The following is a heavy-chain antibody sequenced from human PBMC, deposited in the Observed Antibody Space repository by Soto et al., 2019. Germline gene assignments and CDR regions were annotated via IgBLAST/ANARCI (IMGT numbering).Heavy chain of an antibody. Sequence: GGSLRLSCAASGFTFSNYWMSWVRQAPGKGPEWVANIKQDGREKYYVDSVRGRFTISRDNAKNSVYLQMNSLRAEDTAVYYCTRDGGSYFSYYYGMDVWGQGTTVTVSS. CDR3: TRDGGSYFSYYYGMDV. CDR1: GFTFSNYW. J-gene: IGHJ6*02. CDR2: IKQDGREK. D-gene: IGHD1-26*01. V-gene: IGHV3-7*01.